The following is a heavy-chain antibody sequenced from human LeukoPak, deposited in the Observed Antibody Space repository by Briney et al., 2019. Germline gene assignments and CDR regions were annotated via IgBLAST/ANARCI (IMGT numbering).Heavy chain of an antibody. CDR2: ISYSGST. CDR1: GGSISSYY. V-gene: IGHV4-59*08. D-gene: IGHD4-17*01. Sequence: SETLSLTCTVSGGSISSYYWSWIRQPPGKGLEWIGYISYSGSTNYNPSLKSRVTISVDTSRNQFSLKLSSVTAADTAVYYCARRNFGDYDHYFDYWGQGILVTVSS. J-gene: IGHJ4*02. CDR3: ARRNFGDYDHYFDY.